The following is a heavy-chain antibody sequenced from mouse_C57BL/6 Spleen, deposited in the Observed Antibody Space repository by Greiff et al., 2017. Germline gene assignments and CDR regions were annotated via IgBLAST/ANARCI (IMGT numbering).Heavy chain of an antibody. CDR2: ISSGSSTI. CDR3: ARKRGYGSSHYAMDY. CDR1: GFTFSDYG. J-gene: IGHJ4*01. V-gene: IGHV5-17*01. D-gene: IGHD1-1*01. Sequence: EVKLMESGGGLVKPGGSLKLSCAASGFTFSDYGMHWVRQAPEKGLEWVAYISSGSSTIYYADTVKGRFTISRDNAKNTLFLQMTSLRSEDTAMYYCARKRGYGSSHYAMDYWGQGTSVTVSS.